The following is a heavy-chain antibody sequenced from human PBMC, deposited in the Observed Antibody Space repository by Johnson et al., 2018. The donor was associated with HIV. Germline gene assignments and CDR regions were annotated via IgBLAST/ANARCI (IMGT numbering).Heavy chain of an antibody. V-gene: IGHV3-7*02. CDR3: TRVARGDSSGHDAFDI. Sequence: VQLVESGGGLVQPGGSLRLSCAASGFTFSSYWMSWVRQAPGKGLEWVANIKQDGSEKYYVDSVRGRFTISRDNAKNSLYLQMNSLRAGDTAVYYCTRVARGDSSGHDAFDIGGQGTMVTVSS. CDR2: IKQDGSEK. D-gene: IGHD3-22*01. CDR1: GFTFSSYW. J-gene: IGHJ3*02.